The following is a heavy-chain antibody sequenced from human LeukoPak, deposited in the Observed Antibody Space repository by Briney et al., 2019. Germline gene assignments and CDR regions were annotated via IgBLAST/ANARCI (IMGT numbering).Heavy chain of an antibody. Sequence: GGSLRLSCAASGFTFSNYAMTWVRQAPGKGLEWVSTIFGSGHSTYYADSVKGRFTISRDNSKNTLYLQMNRLRVEDTALYYCAKDKSAWLEYNWFDPWAREPWSPSPQ. CDR2: IFGSGHST. D-gene: IGHD6-19*01. J-gene: IGHJ5*02. V-gene: IGHV3-23*01. CDR1: GFTFSNYA. CDR3: AKDKSAWLEYNWFDP.